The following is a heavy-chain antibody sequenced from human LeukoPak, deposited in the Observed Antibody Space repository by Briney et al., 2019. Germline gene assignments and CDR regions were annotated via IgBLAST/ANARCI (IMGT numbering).Heavy chain of an antibody. Sequence: GGSLRLSCIASGFSFSSYSMSWVRQAPGRGLDWVALIDRGSSVIHYADSVKGRFTISRDNAKNSLYLQMNNLRAEDTALYYCARDLPAATAWGQGTQVTVSS. CDR1: GFSFSSYS. CDR3: ARDLPAATA. CDR2: IDRGSSVI. V-gene: IGHV3-21*01. J-gene: IGHJ5*02. D-gene: IGHD2-2*01.